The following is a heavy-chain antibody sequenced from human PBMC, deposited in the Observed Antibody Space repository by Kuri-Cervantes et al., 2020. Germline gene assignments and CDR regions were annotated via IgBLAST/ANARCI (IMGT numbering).Heavy chain of an antibody. V-gene: IGHV3-7*01. D-gene: IGHD1-26*01. Sequence: GGSLRLSCAASGFTFSSYWMSWVRQAPGKGLEWVANIKQDGSEKYYADSVKGRFTISRDNSKNTLFLQMNSLRAEDTAVYYCAKHGATAFDYWGQGTLVTVSS. CDR2: IKQDGSEK. CDR3: AKHGATAFDY. CDR1: GFTFSSYW. J-gene: IGHJ4*02.